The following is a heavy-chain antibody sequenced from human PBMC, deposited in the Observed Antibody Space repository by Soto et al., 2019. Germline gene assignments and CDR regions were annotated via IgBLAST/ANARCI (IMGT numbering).Heavy chain of an antibody. D-gene: IGHD2-21*02. V-gene: IGHV3-13*01. CDR1: GFTFSSYD. Sequence: GGSLRLSCAASGFTFSSYDMHWVRQATGKGPEWVSAIGTAGDTYYPGSVKGRFTISRENAKNSLYLQMNSLRAGDTAVYYCARDSLVTGAFDIWGQGTMVTVSS. CDR2: IGTAGDT. J-gene: IGHJ3*02. CDR3: ARDSLVTGAFDI.